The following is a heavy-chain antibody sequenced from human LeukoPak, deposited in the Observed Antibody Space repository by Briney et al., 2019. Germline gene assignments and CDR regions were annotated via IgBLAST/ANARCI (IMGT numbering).Heavy chain of an antibody. CDR2: ISSSSSYI. J-gene: IGHJ5*02. CDR1: GFTFSSYS. CDR3: ARDFAYADWFDP. D-gene: IGHD4-17*01. V-gene: IGHV3-21*01. Sequence: PGGSLRLSCAASGFTFSSYSMNWVRQAPGKGLEWVSSISSSSSYIYYADSVKGRFTISRDNAKNSLYLQMNGLRAEDTAVYYCARDFAYADWFDPWGQGTLVTVSS.